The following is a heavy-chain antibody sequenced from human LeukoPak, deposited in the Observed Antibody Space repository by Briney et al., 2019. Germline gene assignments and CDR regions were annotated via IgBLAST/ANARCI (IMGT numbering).Heavy chain of an antibody. CDR3: ARADTMVRGVNQPYYYGMDV. D-gene: IGHD3-10*01. CDR2: IIPIFGTA. V-gene: IGHV1-69*06. Sequence: SVKVSCKASGGTFSSYAISWVRQAPGQGLEWMGGIIPIFGTANYAQKFQGRVTITADKSTSTAYMELSSLGSEDTAVYYCARADTMVRGVNQPYYYGMDVWGKGTTVTVSS. CDR1: GGTFSSYA. J-gene: IGHJ6*04.